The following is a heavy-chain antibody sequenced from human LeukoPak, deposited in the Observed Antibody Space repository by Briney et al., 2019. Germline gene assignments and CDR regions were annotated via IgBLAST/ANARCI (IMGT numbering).Heavy chain of an antibody. CDR2: IYSGGST. J-gene: IGHJ4*02. D-gene: IGHD2-8*01. Sequence: GGSLRLSCAASGFTVSSNYMSWVRQAPGKGLEWVSVIYSGGSTYYADSVRGRFTVSRDNAKNTFYLQMNSLRVEDTAVYYCLRMNNGASYYDYWGQGTLVTVSS. V-gene: IGHV3-53*01. CDR1: GFTVSSNY. CDR3: LRMNNGASYYDY.